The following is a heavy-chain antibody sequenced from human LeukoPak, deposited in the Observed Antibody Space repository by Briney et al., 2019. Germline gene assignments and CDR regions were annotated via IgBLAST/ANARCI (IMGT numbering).Heavy chain of an antibody. CDR3: ASPQWLATENYFDY. D-gene: IGHD6-19*01. J-gene: IGHJ4*02. CDR2: IYHSGST. V-gene: IGHV4-39*01. Sequence: KPSETLSLTCTVSGGSIGSSNYYWGWIRQPPGKGLEWIGSIYHSGSTYYSPSLKSRVTISVDTSKNQFSLKLSSVTAADTAVYYCASPQWLATENYFDYWGQGTLVTVSS. CDR1: GGSIGSSNYY.